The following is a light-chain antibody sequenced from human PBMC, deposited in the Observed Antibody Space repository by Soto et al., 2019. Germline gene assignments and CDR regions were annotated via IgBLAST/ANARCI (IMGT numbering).Light chain of an antibody. CDR3: QTWGTGLLV. CDR1: SGHSSYA. V-gene: IGLV4-69*01. CDR2: LNSDGSH. Sequence: QTVVTQSPSASASLGASVKLTCTLSSGHSSYAIAWHQQQPEKGPRYLMKLNSDGSHSKGDGIPYRFSGSSSGAERYLTISSLQSEDEADYYCQTWGTGLLVFGGGTKLTVL. J-gene: IGLJ3*02.